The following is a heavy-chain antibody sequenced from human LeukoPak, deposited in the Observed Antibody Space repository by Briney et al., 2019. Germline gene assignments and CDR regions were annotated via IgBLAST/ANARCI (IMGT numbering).Heavy chain of an antibody. J-gene: IGHJ3*02. CDR2: IYYSGST. V-gene: IGHV4-39*07. D-gene: IGHD6-13*01. Sequence: SETLSLTCTVSGGSISSSSYYWGWIRQPPGKGLEWIGSIYYSGSTYYNPSLKSRVTISVDTSKNQFSLKLSSVTAADTAVYYCARDGMGTVAGRSREDAFDIWGQGTMVTVSS. CDR1: GGSISSSSYY. CDR3: ARDGMGTVAGRSREDAFDI.